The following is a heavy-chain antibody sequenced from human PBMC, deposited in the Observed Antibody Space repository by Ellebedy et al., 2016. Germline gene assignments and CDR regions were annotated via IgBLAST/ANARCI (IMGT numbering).Heavy chain of an antibody. CDR3: ARGLEAEQQFDWGLEY. V-gene: IGHV4-4*07. CDR2: LFAGGTA. J-gene: IGHJ4*02. Sequence: SETLSLTXDVSGGSITGHYWAWVRQPAGKGLEWIARLFAGGTADYNPSLRSRVTLSIDTSNNQFSLRLTSVTAADTAVYYCARGLEAEQQFDWGLEYWGRGTLVTVSS. D-gene: IGHD6-13*01. CDR1: GGSITGHY.